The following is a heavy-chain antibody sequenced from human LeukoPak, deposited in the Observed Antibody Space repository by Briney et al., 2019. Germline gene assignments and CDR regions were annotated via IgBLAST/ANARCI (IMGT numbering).Heavy chain of an antibody. Sequence: PGGSLRLSCSVSGFTFSSPWIHCVRQAPGKGLVWVSRINADGSTINYADSVEGRFTISRDNAKNTLYLQMNSLRAEDTAVYFCARGFLRGGSPLEFWGQGTPVTVTS. V-gene: IGHV3-74*01. CDR2: INADGSTI. D-gene: IGHD2/OR15-2a*01. CDR1: GFTFSSPW. CDR3: ARGFLRGGSPLEF. J-gene: IGHJ4*02.